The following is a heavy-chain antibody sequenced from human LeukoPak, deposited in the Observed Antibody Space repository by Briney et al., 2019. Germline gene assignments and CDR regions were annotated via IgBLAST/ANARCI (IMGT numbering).Heavy chain of an antibody. V-gene: IGHV3-7*01. J-gene: IGHJ5*02. CDR2: IKYDGNEK. D-gene: IGHD3-16*01. CDR3: ASQSFAKFDP. Sequence: PGGSLRLSCAASGFTFSVSWMSWVRQAPGKGLEWVANIKYDGNEKYYVDSVRGRFTISRDNAKNSLYLQMNSLRAEDTAVYYCASQSFAKFDPWGQGTLVIVSS. CDR1: GFTFSVSW.